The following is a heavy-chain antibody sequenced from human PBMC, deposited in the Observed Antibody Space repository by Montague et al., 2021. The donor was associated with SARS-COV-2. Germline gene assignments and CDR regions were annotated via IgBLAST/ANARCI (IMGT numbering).Heavy chain of an antibody. CDR2: IYPGDSDT. J-gene: IGHJ4*03. CDR3: ARHPRYCSGGSCYSGGEFDY. D-gene: IGHD2-15*01. V-gene: IGHV5-51*01. CDR1: GYSFTSYR. Sequence: QSGAEVKKPGESLKISCKGSGYSFTSYRIDWVRQMPGKGLEWMGIIYPGDSDTRYSPSFHGQVTISADKSISTAYLQWGSLKASDTAMYYCARHPRYCSGGSCYSGGEFDYWGQGTTVTVSS.